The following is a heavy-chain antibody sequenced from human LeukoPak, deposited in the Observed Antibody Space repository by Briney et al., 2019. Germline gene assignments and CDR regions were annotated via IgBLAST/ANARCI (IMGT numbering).Heavy chain of an antibody. CDR3: ARVIRYYYYYMDV. D-gene: IGHD3-10*01. V-gene: IGHV4-31*03. Sequence: PSRTLSLTCTVSGGSISSGGYYWSWIRQHPGKGLEWIGYIYYSGSTYYNPSLKSRVTISVDTSKNQFSLKLSSVTAADTAVYYCARVIRYYYYYMDVWGKGTTVTVSS. CDR1: GGSISSGGYY. CDR2: IYYSGST. J-gene: IGHJ6*03.